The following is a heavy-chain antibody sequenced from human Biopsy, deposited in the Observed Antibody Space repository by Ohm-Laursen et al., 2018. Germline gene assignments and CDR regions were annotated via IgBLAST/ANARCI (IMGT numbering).Heavy chain of an antibody. J-gene: IGHJ2*01. CDR3: AKARVAIRYFDI. CDR2: ITWNSGTI. Sequence: SLRLSCSASGFIFADYAMHWVRQAPGKGLGWVSSITWNSGTIDYADSVEGRFTISRDNAKNSLYLQMNSLRAGDTALYYCAKARVAIRYFDIWGRGTLVTVSS. D-gene: IGHD2-15*01. V-gene: IGHV3-9*01. CDR1: GFIFADYA.